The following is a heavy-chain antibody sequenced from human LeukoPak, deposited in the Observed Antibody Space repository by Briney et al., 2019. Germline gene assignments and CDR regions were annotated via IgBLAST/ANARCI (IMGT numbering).Heavy chain of an antibody. J-gene: IGHJ6*03. V-gene: IGHV4-39*07. CDR3: ARVVSSSWDYYYYMDV. D-gene: IGHD6-13*01. Sequence: SETLSLTCSVSGDSISGSSYYWGWIRQPPGKGLEWIGSIYYSGSTNYNPSLKSRVTISVDTSKNHFSLKLYSVTAADTAVYYCARVVSSSWDYYYYMDVWGKGTTVTIS. CDR1: GDSISGSSYY. CDR2: IYYSGST.